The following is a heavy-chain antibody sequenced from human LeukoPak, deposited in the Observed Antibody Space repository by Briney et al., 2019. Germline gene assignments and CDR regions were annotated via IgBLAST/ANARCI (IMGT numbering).Heavy chain of an antibody. CDR3: TTVHMVRGVIYYMDV. J-gene: IGHJ6*03. CDR1: GFTFSNYD. CDR2: IGTAGDI. V-gene: IGHV3-13*01. D-gene: IGHD3-10*01. Sequence: PGGSLRLSCAASGFTFSNYDMHWVRHATGKGLEWVSGIGTAGDIYYPGSVKGRFTISRENAKNSLYLQMNSLRAGDTAVYYCTTVHMVRGVIYYMDVWGKGTTVTISS.